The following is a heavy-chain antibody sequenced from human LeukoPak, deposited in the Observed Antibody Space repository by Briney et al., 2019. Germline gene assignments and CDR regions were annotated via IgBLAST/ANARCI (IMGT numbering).Heavy chain of an antibody. CDR1: GFTFSSYA. Sequence: PGRSLRLSCAASGFTFSSYAMSWVRQAPGKGREWVSSISGSGGSTYYADSVKGRFTISRDNSKNTLYLQMNSLRAEDTAIYYCAKGYYDSSGSYDAFDIWGQGTMVTVSS. CDR2: ISGSGGST. J-gene: IGHJ3*02. V-gene: IGHV3-23*01. D-gene: IGHD3-22*01. CDR3: AKGYYDSSGSYDAFDI.